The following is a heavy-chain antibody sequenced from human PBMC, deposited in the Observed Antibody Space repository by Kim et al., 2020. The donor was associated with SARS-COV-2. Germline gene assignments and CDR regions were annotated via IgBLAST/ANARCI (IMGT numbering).Heavy chain of an antibody. J-gene: IGHJ6*03. CDR3: GRNGVYLDV. CDR2: IHSTGTT. CDR1: GASINNNY. V-gene: IGHV4-59*08. D-gene: IGHD2-8*01. Sequence: SETLSLTCTVSGASINNNYWTWIRQSPEKGLEWIGYIHSTGTTEYNPSLEGRVTLSIATSRNQFSLTLRSVTAADTAMYFCGRNGVYLDVWGKGTTVTVSS.